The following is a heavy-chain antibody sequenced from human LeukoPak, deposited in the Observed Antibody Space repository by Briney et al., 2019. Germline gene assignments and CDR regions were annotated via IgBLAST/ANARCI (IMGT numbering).Heavy chain of an antibody. D-gene: IGHD4/OR15-4a*01. J-gene: IGHJ4*02. V-gene: IGHV3-73*01. CDR1: GFTFSDSA. CDR2: IRSKPNNYAT. Sequence: GSLKLSCAASGFTFSDSAFHWVRQASGKGLEWVGRIRSKPNNYATAYSASVKGRFTISRDDSKNTAYLQMNSLNTEDTAMYYCTRHLIGATPFDYWGQGTLVSVSS. CDR3: TRHLIGATPFDY.